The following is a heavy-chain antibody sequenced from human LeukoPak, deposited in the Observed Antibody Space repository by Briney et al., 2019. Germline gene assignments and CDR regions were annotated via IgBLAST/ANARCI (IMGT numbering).Heavy chain of an antibody. CDR3: ARGRSGYDYYYFDY. V-gene: IGHV4-59*01. Sequence: PSETRSLTCTVSGGSISSYYWSWIRQPPGKGLEWIGYIYYSGSTNYNPSLKSRVTISVDTSKNQFSLKLSSVTAADTAVYYCARGRSGYDYYYFDYWGQGTLVTLSS. CDR2: IYYSGST. D-gene: IGHD5-12*01. J-gene: IGHJ4*02. CDR1: GGSISSYY.